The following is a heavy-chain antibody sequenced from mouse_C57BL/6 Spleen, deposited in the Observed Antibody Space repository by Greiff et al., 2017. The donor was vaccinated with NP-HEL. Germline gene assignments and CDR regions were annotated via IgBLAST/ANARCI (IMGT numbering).Heavy chain of an antibody. J-gene: IGHJ4*01. CDR2: ISYDGSN. D-gene: IGHD2-4*01. Sequence: DVQLQESGPGLVKPSQSLSLTCSVTGYSITSGYYWNWIRQFPGNKLEWMGYISYDGSNNYNPSLKNRISITRDTSKNQFFLKLNSVTTEDTATYYCARDSYDYSYYAMDYWGQGTSVTVSS. CDR1: GYSITSGYY. CDR3: ARDSYDYSYYAMDY. V-gene: IGHV3-6*01.